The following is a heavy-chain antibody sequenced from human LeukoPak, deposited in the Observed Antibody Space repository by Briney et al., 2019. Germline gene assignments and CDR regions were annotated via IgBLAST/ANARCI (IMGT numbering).Heavy chain of an antibody. CDR2: INHSGST. D-gene: IGHD3-22*01. V-gene: IGHV4-34*01. CDR1: GGSFSGYY. J-gene: IGHJ4*02. CDR3: ARANYYGSSGYYAN. Sequence: SETLSLTCAVYGGSFSGYYWSWLRQPPGKGLEWVGEINHSGSTNYNPSLKSRVTISVDTSKNQFSLKLSSVTAADTAVYYCARANYYGSSGYYANWGQGTLVTVSS.